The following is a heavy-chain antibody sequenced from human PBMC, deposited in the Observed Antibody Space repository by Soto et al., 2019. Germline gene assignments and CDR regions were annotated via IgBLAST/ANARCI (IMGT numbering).Heavy chain of an antibody. CDR2: IYSGGSK. CDR1: GLTVSSNY. Sequence: GGSLRLSCAASGLTVSSNYMNWVRQAPGKGLEWVSVIYSGGSKYYADSVKGRFTISRDNAKNSLYLQMNSLRAEDTAVYYCARTAGYYDSSGYSRDWYFNLWGRGTLVTVSS. CDR3: ARTAGYYDSSGYSRDWYFNL. D-gene: IGHD3-22*01. J-gene: IGHJ2*01. V-gene: IGHV3-66*01.